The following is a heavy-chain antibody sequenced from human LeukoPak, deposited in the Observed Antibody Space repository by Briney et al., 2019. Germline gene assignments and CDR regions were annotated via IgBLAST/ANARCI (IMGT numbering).Heavy chain of an antibody. J-gene: IGHJ4*02. CDR1: GYTFTDYN. CDR2: INPNSGGT. Sequence: GASVKFSCKTSGYTFTDYNMHWVRQAPGQGLEWMGWINPNSGGTNYAQKFQDRVTMTRDTSISTAYMELSSLRFDDTAVYYCARDAIAVAGLGGYWGQGTLVTVSS. CDR3: ARDAIAVAGLGGY. D-gene: IGHD6-19*01. V-gene: IGHV1-2*02.